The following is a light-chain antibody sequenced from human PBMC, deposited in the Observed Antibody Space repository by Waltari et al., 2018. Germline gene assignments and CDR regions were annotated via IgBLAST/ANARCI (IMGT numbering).Light chain of an antibody. CDR1: QGISNW. CDR2: KAS. J-gene: IGKJ4*01. V-gene: IGKV1-5*03. CDR3: QQYKSAPLT. Sequence: DIQMTQSPSSLSASVGARVIITCRASQGISNWLAWYQQKPGKGPKLLIYKASSLQSGVPSRFSGSGSGTDFTLTISSLQAEDFATYYCQQYKSAPLTFGGGTKVDIK.